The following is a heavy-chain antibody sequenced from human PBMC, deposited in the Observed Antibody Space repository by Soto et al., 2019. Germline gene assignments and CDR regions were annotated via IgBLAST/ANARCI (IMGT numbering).Heavy chain of an antibody. D-gene: IGHD6-19*01. CDR2: IYYDGST. V-gene: IGHV4-61*01. J-gene: IGHJ4*02. Sequence: QVQLQESGPGLVKPSETLSLTCTVSGGSVSSGSYYWSWIRQPPGKGLEWIGYIYYDGSTNHNPSLKSRVTISVDTSKNQFSLKLSSVTAADTAVYYCASYSSGWYDVSYWGQGTLVTVSS. CDR3: ASYSSGWYDVSY. CDR1: GGSVSSGSYY.